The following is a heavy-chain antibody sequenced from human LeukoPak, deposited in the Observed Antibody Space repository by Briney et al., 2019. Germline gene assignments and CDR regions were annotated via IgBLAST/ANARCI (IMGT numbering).Heavy chain of an antibody. Sequence: GGSLRLSCAASGFTFSSYGMSWVRQAPGKGLEWVSAISGSGGSTYYADSVKGRFTISRDNSKNTLYLQMNSLRAEDTAVYYCATLTWSSGWFEGDYWGQGTLVTVSS. D-gene: IGHD6-19*01. J-gene: IGHJ4*02. CDR2: ISGSGGST. CDR1: GFTFSSYG. CDR3: ATLTWSSGWFEGDY. V-gene: IGHV3-23*01.